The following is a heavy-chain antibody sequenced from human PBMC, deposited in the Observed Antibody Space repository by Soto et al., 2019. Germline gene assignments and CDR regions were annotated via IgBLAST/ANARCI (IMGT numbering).Heavy chain of an antibody. D-gene: IGHD2-21*01. CDR1: GYNISSYD. J-gene: IGHJ5*02. Sequence: QVQLVQSGPEVKKPGASVKVSCKASGYNISSYDIIRVRQAAGQGLEWMGWMDPNRGHSDSVQNFRGRVTMTTNIASNTAYMALSGLRSDDTGVYYCAGAAYSSLLFLSPWAQGTLVTVSS. V-gene: IGHV1-8*01. CDR2: MDPNRGHS. CDR3: AGAAYSSLLFLSP.